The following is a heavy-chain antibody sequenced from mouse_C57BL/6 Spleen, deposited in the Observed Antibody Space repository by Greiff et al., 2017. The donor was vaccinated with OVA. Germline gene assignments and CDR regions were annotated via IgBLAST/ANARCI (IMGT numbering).Heavy chain of an antibody. CDR1: GFSLSTSGMG. V-gene: IGHV8-12*01. Sequence: QVTLKVSGPGILQSSQTLSLTCSFSGFSLSTSGMGVSWIRQPSGQGLVWLAHIYWDDAKRYNPSLKSRPTISKETSSNQVYLKITSGDTADAAADYCAREDDRKYYFDYWGQGTTLTVSS. CDR2: IYWDDAK. D-gene: IGHD2-12*01. J-gene: IGHJ2*01. CDR3: AREDDRKYYFDY.